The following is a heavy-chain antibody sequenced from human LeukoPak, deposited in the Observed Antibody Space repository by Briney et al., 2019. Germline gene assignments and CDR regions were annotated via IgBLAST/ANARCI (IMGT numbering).Heavy chain of an antibody. V-gene: IGHV4-59*01. CDR3: ARDIIPTGDILIGRLEGWFDP. CDR1: GGSISSYY. CDR2: IYYSGST. Sequence: PSETLSLTCTVSGGSISSYYWSWIRQPPGKGLEWIGYIYYSGSTNYNPSLKSRVTISVDTSKNQFSLKLSSVTAADTAVYYCARDIIPTGDILIGRLEGWFDPWGQGTLVTVSS. J-gene: IGHJ5*02. D-gene: IGHD3-9*01.